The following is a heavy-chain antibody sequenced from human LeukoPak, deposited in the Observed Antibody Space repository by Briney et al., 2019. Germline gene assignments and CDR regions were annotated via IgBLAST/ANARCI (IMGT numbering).Heavy chain of an antibody. Sequence: PGGTLRLSCAASGFTFSSYGMSWVRQAPGKGLEWVSVIYSGSSTYYANSVKGRFIISRDNSQNTLYLQINTLRAEDTAVYYCARVYFAKAYFDYWGQGTLVTVSS. CDR2: IYSGSST. CDR3: ARVYFAKAYFDY. J-gene: IGHJ4*02. CDR1: GFTFSSYG. D-gene: IGHD3-9*01. V-gene: IGHV3-66*01.